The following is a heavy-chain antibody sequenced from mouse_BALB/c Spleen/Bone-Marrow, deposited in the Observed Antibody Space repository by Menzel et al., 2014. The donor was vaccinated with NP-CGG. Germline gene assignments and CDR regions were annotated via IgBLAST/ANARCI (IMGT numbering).Heavy chain of an antibody. D-gene: IGHD1-1*01. CDR3: ARGSYYEGAMDY. CDR2: NWAGGST. V-gene: IGHV2-9*02. J-gene: IGHJ4*01. Sequence: VHVVESGPGLVASSQSLSITCTVSGFSLTSYGVHWVRQPPGKVLEWLGVNWAGGSTNYNSALMSRLSISKDNSKSQVFLKMNSLQTDDTAMYYCARGSYYEGAMDYWGQGTSVTVSS. CDR1: GFSLTSYG.